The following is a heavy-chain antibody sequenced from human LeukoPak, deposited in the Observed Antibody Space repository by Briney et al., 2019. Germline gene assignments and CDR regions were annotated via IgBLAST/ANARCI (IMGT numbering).Heavy chain of an antibody. CDR2: ITSSSSYI. V-gene: IGHV3-21*01. D-gene: IGHD2-15*01. J-gene: IGHJ4*02. CDR3: ARDNEYCTGGTCRLDY. CDR1: GFTFSSYS. Sequence: AGGSLRLSCAASGFTFSSYSMNWVRQAPGKGLEWVSSITSSSSYIYYADSVKGRFTISRDNAKNTLYLQMNSLRAEDTAVYYCARDNEYCTGGTCRLDYWGQGALVAVSS.